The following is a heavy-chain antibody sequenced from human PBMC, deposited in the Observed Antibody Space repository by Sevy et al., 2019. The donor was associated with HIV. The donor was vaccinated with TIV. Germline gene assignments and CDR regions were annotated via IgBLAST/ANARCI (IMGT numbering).Heavy chain of an antibody. V-gene: IGHV3-21*01. CDR3: ARDHSDYLYYHSVDV. J-gene: IGHJ6*02. CDR2: ISSGSSYI. Sequence: GGSLRLSCAASGFAFSAYNMNWFRQAPGEGLEWVSSISSGSSYIYYADSVRGRFIVSRDNADNSLYLQLTSLRAEDTAIYFCARDHSDYLYYHSVDVWGRGTTVTVSS. CDR1: GFAFSAYN.